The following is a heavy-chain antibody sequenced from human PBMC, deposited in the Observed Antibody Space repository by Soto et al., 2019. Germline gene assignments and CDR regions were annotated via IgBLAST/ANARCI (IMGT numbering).Heavy chain of an antibody. Sequence: QVQLVQSGAEVKKPGASVKVSCKASGYTFTSYGISWVRQAPGQGLEWMGWISGYNGNTHDAQKLQGRVTMTPDSSTRTAYMELRSLRSDDTAVYYCASDLVVSGPFDYWGQGTLVTVSS. CDR2: ISGYNGNT. V-gene: IGHV1-18*01. CDR1: GYTFTSYG. D-gene: IGHD2-2*01. J-gene: IGHJ4*02. CDR3: ASDLVVSGPFDY.